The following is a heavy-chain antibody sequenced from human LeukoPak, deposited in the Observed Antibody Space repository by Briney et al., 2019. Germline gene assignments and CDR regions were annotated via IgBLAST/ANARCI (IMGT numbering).Heavy chain of an antibody. J-gene: IGHJ4*02. CDR3: ARGHFGFTTDY. CDR2: IIPIFGTA. V-gene: IGHV1-69*13. Sequence: ASVKVSCKASGGTFSSYAISWVRQAPGQGLEWMGGIIPIFGTANYAQKFQDRVTITADESTSTAYMELSSLRSEDTAVYYCARGHFGFTTDYWGQGTLVTVSS. D-gene: IGHD3-10*01. CDR1: GGTFSSYA.